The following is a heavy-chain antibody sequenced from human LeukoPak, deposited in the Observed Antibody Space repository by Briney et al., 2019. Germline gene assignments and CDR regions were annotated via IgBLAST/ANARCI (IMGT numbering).Heavy chain of an antibody. D-gene: IGHD3-9*01. CDR2: ISGSGGST. CDR1: GFTFSSYA. CDR3: ATHTYYDILTGYSFDY. Sequence: PGGSPRLSCAASGFTFSSYAMSWVRQAPGKGLEWVSAISGSGGSTYYADSVKGRFTISGDNSKNTLYLQMNSLRAEDTAVYYCATHTYYDILTGYSFDYWGQGTLVTVSS. J-gene: IGHJ4*02. V-gene: IGHV3-23*01.